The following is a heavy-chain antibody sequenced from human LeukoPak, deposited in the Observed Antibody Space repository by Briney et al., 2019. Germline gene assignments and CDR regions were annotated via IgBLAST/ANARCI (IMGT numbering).Heavy chain of an antibody. J-gene: IGHJ4*02. CDR1: GGSFSGYY. V-gene: IGHV4-34*01. CDR3: ARDLGY. Sequence: SETLSLTCAVYGGSFSGYYWSWIRQPPGKGLEWIGEINHSGSTNYNPSLKSRVTISVDTSKNQFSLKLSSVTAADTAVYYCARDLGYWGQGTLVTVSS. CDR2: INHSGST.